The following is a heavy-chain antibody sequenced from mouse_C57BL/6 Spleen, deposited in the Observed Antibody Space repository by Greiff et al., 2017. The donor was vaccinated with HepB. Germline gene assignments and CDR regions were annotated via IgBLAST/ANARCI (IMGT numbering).Heavy chain of an antibody. D-gene: IGHD2-4*01. CDR1: GYAFSSSW. Sequence: VKLQQSGPELVKPGASVKISCKASGYAFSSSWMNWVKQRPGKGLEWIGRIYPGDGDTNYNGKFKGKATLTADKSSSTAYMQLSSLTSEDSAVYFCAREDDYGGRFAYWGQGTLVTVSA. V-gene: IGHV1-82*01. J-gene: IGHJ3*01. CDR2: IYPGDGDT. CDR3: AREDDYGGRFAY.